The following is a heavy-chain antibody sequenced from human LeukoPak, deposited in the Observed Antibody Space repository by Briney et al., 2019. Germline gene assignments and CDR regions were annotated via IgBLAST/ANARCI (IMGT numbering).Heavy chain of an antibody. CDR1: GGSISSSDYY. CDR3: ARDRYYYDTTDHFLFDF. D-gene: IGHD3-22*01. Sequence: PSETLSLTCTVSGGSISSSDYYWSWVRQSPGKGLEWIASIYDSGTTYYNPSLRSRVTISIDTSKNQFSLKLSSVTAADTAVYFCARDRYYYDTTDHFLFDFWGQGTLVTVSP. V-gene: IGHV4-39*07. CDR2: IYDSGTT. J-gene: IGHJ4*02.